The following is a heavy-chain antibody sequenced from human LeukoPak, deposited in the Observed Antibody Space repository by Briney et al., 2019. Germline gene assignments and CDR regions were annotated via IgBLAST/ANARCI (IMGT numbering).Heavy chain of an antibody. V-gene: IGHV3-48*01. CDR1: GFTFSSYS. CDR2: ISSSSSTI. Sequence: PGRSLRLSCAASGFTFSSYSMNWVRQAPGKGLEWVSYISSSSSTIYYADSVKGRFTISRDNAKNSLYLQMNSLRAEDTAVYYCARDRGRCKGYCSSTSCPCGGNWFDPWGQGTLVTVSS. CDR3: ARDRGRCKGYCSSTSCPCGGNWFDP. D-gene: IGHD2-2*01. J-gene: IGHJ5*02.